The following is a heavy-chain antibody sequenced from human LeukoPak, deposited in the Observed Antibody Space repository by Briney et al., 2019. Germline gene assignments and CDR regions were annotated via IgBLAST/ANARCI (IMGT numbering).Heavy chain of an antibody. V-gene: IGHV3-30*18. J-gene: IGHJ6*02. CDR1: GFTFSSYG. CDR2: ISYDGSNQ. Sequence: GGSLRLSCAASGFTFSSYGMHWVRQAPGKGLEWVAVISYDGSNQYDADSVKGRFTISRDISKNTLYLQMNSLRAEDTAVYYCAKLAGGCSGGSCYSGGLDYYYYGMDVWGQGTTVTVSS. CDR3: AKLAGGCSGGSCYSGGLDYYYYGMDV. D-gene: IGHD2-15*01.